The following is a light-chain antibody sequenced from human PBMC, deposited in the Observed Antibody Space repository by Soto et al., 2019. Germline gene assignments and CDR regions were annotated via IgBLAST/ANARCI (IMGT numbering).Light chain of an antibody. Sequence: QSALTQPASVSGSPGQSITISCTGTSSDIGGYNYVSWYQQHPGKAPKVMIYEVSNRSSGVSNRFSGSKSGNTASLTISGLQAEDEADYYCSSYTRSSTWVFGGGTKVTVL. V-gene: IGLV2-14*01. CDR3: SSYTRSSTWV. CDR1: SSDIGGYNY. CDR2: EVS. J-gene: IGLJ3*02.